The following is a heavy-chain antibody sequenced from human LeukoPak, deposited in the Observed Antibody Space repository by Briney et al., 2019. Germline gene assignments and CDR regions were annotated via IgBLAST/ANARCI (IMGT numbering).Heavy chain of an antibody. CDR3: ARERDILTGYYPFDY. D-gene: IGHD3-9*01. CDR2: ISSDGSST. J-gene: IGHJ4*02. CDR1: GFTFSSYW. V-gene: IGHV3-74*01. Sequence: GGSLRLSCAASGFTFSSYWMHWVRQAPGKGLVWVSRISSDGSSTSYADSVKGRFTISRDNAKNTLYLQMNSLRAEDTAVYYCARERDILTGYYPFDYWGQGTLVTVSS.